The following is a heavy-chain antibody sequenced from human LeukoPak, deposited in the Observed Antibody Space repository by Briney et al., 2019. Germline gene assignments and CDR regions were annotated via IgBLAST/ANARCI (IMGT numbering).Heavy chain of an antibody. V-gene: IGHV1-18*01. Sequence: ASVKVSCKASGYTFTSYGISWVRQAPGQGLEWMGWISAYNGNTNYAQKLQGRVTMTTDTSTSTAYMELSSLRSEDTAVYYCASGLIVATMQYYYYGMDVWGQGTTVTVSS. CDR1: GYTFTSYG. CDR2: ISAYNGNT. D-gene: IGHD5-12*01. CDR3: ASGLIVATMQYYYYGMDV. J-gene: IGHJ6*02.